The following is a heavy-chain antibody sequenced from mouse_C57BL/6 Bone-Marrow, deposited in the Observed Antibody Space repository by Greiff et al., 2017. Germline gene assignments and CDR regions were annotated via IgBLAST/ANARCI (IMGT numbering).Heavy chain of an antibody. D-gene: IGHD2-1*01. CDR1: GFTFSSYA. CDR3: ARGYGNYAVYFDY. Sequence: EVQRVESGGGLVKPGGSLKLSCAASGFTFSSYAMSWVRQTPEKRLEWVATISDGGSYTYYPDNVKGRFTISRDNAKNNLYLQMSHLKSEDTAMYYCARGYGNYAVYFDYWGQGTTLTVSS. J-gene: IGHJ2*01. V-gene: IGHV5-4*01. CDR2: ISDGGSYT.